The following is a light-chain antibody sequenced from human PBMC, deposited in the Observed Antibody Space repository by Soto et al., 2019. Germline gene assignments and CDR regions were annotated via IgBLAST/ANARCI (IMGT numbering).Light chain of an antibody. CDR3: QSYDNSLSGSWV. V-gene: IGLV2-11*01. CDR2: DVS. Sequence: QSALTQPRSVSGSPGQSVTISCTGISSDVGDYNHVSWYQHHPGKAPKLMIYDVSKRPSGVPDRFSGSKSGTSASLAINGLQAEDEAHYYCQSYDNSLSGSWVFGGGTKLTVL. CDR1: SSDVGDYNH. J-gene: IGLJ3*02.